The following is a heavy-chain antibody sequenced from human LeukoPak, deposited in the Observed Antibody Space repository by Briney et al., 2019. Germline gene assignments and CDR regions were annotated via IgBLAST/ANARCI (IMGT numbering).Heavy chain of an antibody. J-gene: IGHJ4*02. V-gene: IGHV4-59*01. D-gene: IGHD5-24*01. CDR3: ARLVRDGYDYYFDY. CDR2: IYYSGST. CDR1: GGSISSYY. Sequence: SETLSLTCTVSGGSISSYYWSWIRQPPGKGLEWIGYIYYSGSTNYNPSLKSRVTISVDTSKNQFSLKLSSVTAADTAVYYCARLVRDGYDYYFDYWGQGTLVTVSS.